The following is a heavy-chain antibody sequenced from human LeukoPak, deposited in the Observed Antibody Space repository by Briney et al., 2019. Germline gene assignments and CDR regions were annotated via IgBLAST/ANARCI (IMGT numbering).Heavy chain of an antibody. CDR2: IYSGGST. V-gene: IGHV3-66*01. J-gene: IGHJ6*02. CDR3: ARDRSASSSLYEV. D-gene: IGHD6-13*01. CDR1: VFTVSSNY. Sequence: GSLRLSCAPSVFTVSSNYMSWGRHAPGKGLEWVSVIYSGGSTYYAASVKCRFTISRDTSMSPLSLQMNRLRPWDTAVYYCARDRSASSSLYEVWGQGTTVSVSS.